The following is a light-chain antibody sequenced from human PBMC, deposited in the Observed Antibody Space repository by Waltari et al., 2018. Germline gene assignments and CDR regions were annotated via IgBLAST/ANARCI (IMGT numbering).Light chain of an antibody. CDR3: MQRIEFPYT. CDR1: PSLVDSDDGTTY. Sequence: DIVMTQTPLSLPVTPGEPASISCRSSPSLVDSDDGTTYLDWYLQKPGQSPQLLIYTLFCRAGGVPDRFSGSGSGTDFTLKISRVEAEDVGVYYCMQRIEFPYTFGQGTKREIK. J-gene: IGKJ2*01. V-gene: IGKV2-40*01. CDR2: TLF.